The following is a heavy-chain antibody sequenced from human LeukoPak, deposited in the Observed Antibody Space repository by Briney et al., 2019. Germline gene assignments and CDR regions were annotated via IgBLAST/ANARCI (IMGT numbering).Heavy chain of an antibody. CDR1: GGSISSYY. D-gene: IGHD3-22*01. Sequence: SETLSLTCTVSGGSISSYYWGWIRQPPGKGLEWIGYIYYSGSTNYNPSLKSRVTISEDTSKNQYSLKLSSVTAADTAVYYCARLGYVKDDYYDAFDYWGQGTLVTVSS. CDR3: ARLGYVKDDYYDAFDY. CDR2: IYYSGST. J-gene: IGHJ4*02. V-gene: IGHV4-59*08.